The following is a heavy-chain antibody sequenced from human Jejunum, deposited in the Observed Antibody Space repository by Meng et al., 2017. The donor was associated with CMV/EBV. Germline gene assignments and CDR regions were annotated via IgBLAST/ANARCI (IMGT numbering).Heavy chain of an antibody. V-gene: IGHV3-7*01. D-gene: IGHD3-3*01. J-gene: IGHJ6*02. CDR1: NYW. CDR3: ARGGITVFGVVIIDYYGMDV. Sequence: NYWMSWVRQAPGKGLEWVDNINQDGSETYYVESVRGRFSISRDNAKNSLYLQMSSLRAEDTAVYFCARGGITVFGVVIIDYYGMDVWGQGTTVTVSS. CDR2: INQDGSET.